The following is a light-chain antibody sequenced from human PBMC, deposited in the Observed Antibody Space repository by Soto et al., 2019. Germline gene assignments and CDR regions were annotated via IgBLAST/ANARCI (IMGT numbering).Light chain of an antibody. CDR2: DDS. V-gene: IGKV1-5*01. CDR1: QSISSW. CDR3: QQYNSYSRT. Sequence: DLQMTQSPSTLSSSLGDSVTITCRASQSISSWLAWYQQKTGKAPKLLIYDDSSLESGVPSRLSGSGSGTELNLTISRLQPDDFATYYCQQYNSYSRTCGQGTKVDIK. J-gene: IGKJ1*01.